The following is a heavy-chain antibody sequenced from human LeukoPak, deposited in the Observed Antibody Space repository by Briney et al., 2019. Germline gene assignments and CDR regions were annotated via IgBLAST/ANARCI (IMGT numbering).Heavy chain of an antibody. CDR2: MNPNSGDT. CDR1: GYTFTSYD. J-gene: IGHJ5*02. Sequence: VASVKVSCKASGYTFTSYDMNWVRQAPGQGLEWMGWMNPNSGDTGYPQKFQGRVTMTRDTSITTAYIELSSLRSEDTAVYYCARSGFGSGISFDLWGQGTLVTVSS. V-gene: IGHV1-8*01. CDR3: ARSGFGSGISFDL. D-gene: IGHD3-10*01.